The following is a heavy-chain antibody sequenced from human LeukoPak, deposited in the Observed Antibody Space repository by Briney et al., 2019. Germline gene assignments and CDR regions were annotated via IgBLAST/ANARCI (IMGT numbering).Heavy chain of an antibody. CDR3: ASPTFMVRGIIINADDAFDI. CDR2: INPDGRTT. D-gene: IGHD3-10*01. J-gene: IGHJ3*02. Sequence: GGSLRLSCAASGFTVSSYWMHWVRQAPGKGLVWVSRINPDGRTTTYADSVKGRFTISRDNAENTLYLQMNSLRAEDTAVYYCASPTFMVRGIIINADDAFDIWGQGTMVTVSS. CDR1: GFTVSSYW. V-gene: IGHV3-74*01.